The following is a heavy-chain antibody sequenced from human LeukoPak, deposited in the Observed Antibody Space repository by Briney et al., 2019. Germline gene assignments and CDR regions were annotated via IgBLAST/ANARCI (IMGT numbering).Heavy chain of an antibody. D-gene: IGHD1-26*01. V-gene: IGHV3-30-3*01. CDR2: ISYEGSNK. Sequence: GGSLRLSCAASGFTFSGFAMHWVRQAPGKGLEWVAVISYEGSNKYYTDSVKGRFNVSRDNSKNTLYLQMNNLRPEDKAMYYCARPRSVGGSYEYFQHWGQGTLVTVSS. CDR3: ARPRSVGGSYEYFQH. J-gene: IGHJ1*01. CDR1: GFTFSGFA.